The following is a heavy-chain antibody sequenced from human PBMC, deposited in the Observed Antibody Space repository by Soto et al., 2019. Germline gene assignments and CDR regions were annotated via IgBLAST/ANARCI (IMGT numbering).Heavy chain of an antibody. Sequence: TSETLSLTCTVSGGSISSYYWSWIRQPPGKGLEWIGYIYYSGSTNYNPSLKSRVTISVDTSKNQFSLKLSSVTAADTAVYYCARDLEDTAMAFDYWGQGTLVTVSS. V-gene: IGHV4-59*01. J-gene: IGHJ4*02. CDR3: ARDLEDTAMAFDY. CDR1: GGSISSYY. CDR2: IYYSGST. D-gene: IGHD5-18*01.